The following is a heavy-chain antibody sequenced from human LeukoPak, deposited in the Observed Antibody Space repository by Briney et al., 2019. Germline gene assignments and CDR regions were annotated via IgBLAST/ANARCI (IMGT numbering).Heavy chain of an antibody. J-gene: IGHJ5*02. CDR3: AKDHLSSWYLYWFDP. CDR2: ISGSDST. D-gene: IGHD6-13*01. CDR1: GFTFSSYA. V-gene: IGHV3-23*01. Sequence: PGGSLRLSCAASGFTFSSYAMSWVRQAPGKGLEWVSAISGSDSTYYADSVKGRFTISRDNSKNTLYLQMNSLRAEDTAVYYCAKDHLSSWYLYWFDPWGQGTLVTVSS.